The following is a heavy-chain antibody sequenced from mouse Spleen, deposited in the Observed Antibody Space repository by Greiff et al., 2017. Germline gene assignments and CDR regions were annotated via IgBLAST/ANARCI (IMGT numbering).Heavy chain of an antibody. V-gene: IGHV3-6*01. J-gene: IGHJ2*01. D-gene: IGHD4-1*01. CDR3: AREGKLGRYFDY. Sequence: VQLKESGPGLVKPSQSLSLTCSVTGYSITSGYYWKWIRQPPGNKQEWMGYISYDGSNNYNPSLKNRITITRDTSKNQCFLKLNSVTTEDTATYYCAREGKLGRYFDYWGQGTTLTVSS. CDR2: ISYDGSN. CDR1: GYSITSGYY.